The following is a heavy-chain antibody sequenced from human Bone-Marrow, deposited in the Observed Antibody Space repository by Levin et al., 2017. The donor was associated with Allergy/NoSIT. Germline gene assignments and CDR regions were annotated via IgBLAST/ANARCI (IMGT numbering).Heavy chain of an antibody. V-gene: IGHV2-26*01. Sequence: SGPTLVKPPETLTLTCTVSGFSLSNARMGVSWIRQPPGKALEWLAHIFSNDEKSYSTSLKSRLTISKDTSKSQVVLTMTNMDPVDTATYYCARISAYDSRGYDWGRGVLKGQGYYFDYWGQGTLVTVSS. CDR1: GFSLSNARMG. CDR3: ARISAYDSRGYDWGRGVLKGQGYYFDY. D-gene: IGHD3-22*01. J-gene: IGHJ4*02. CDR2: IFSNDEK.